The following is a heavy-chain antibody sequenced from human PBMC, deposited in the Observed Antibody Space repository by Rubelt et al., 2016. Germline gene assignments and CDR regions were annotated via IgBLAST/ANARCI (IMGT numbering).Heavy chain of an antibody. D-gene: IGHD6-13*01. V-gene: IGHV3-33*01. CDR3: AIPSSSWYGFDY. CDR2: IWYDGSNK. Sequence: APGKGLEWVAVIWYDGSNKYYADSVKGRFTISRDNSKNTLYLQMNSLRAEDTAVYYCAIPSSSWYGFDYWGQGTLVTVSS. J-gene: IGHJ4*02.